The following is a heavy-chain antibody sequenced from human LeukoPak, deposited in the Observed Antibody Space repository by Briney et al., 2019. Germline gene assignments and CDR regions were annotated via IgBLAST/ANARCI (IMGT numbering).Heavy chain of an antibody. D-gene: IGHD3-10*01. Sequence: GGSLRLSCAASGFTLSSYAIHWVRQAPGEGLEWVSVTSYDGSKYCADSVKGRFTISRDNSKNTVYLQMNSLRAEDTAVYYRAKGEVAMVLASPDYWGQGTLVTVSS. V-gene: IGHV3-30*04. CDR1: GFTLSSYA. J-gene: IGHJ4*02. CDR3: AKGEVAMVLASPDY. CDR2: TSYDGSK.